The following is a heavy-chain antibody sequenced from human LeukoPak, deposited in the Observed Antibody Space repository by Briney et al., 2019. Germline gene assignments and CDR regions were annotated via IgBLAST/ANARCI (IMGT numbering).Heavy chain of an antibody. V-gene: IGHV4-61*02. D-gene: IGHD3-10*01. CDR2: IYTSGNT. Sequence: SQTLSLTCTVSGASINRGNYYWSWVRQPAGQGLEWIGRIYTSGNTNYNPSLKSRVTISLDTSKNQFSLNLMSVTAADTALYYCARRGMYGSGSQLDYWGQGTLVTVSS. J-gene: IGHJ4*02. CDR1: GASINRGNYY. CDR3: ARRGMYGSGSQLDY.